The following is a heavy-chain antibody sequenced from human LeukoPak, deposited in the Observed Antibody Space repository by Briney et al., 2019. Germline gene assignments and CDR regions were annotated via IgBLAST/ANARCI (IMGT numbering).Heavy chain of an antibody. V-gene: IGHV3-23*01. D-gene: IGHD6-6*01. CDR2: ISGSGGST. CDR1: GFTFSSYA. J-gene: IGHJ4*02. CDR3: ARGRGNSYQYFDY. Sequence: GGSLRLSCAASGFTFSSYAMSWVRQAPGKGLEWVSAISGSGGSTYYADSVKGRFTISRDNSKNTLYLQVNSLRAEDTTVYYCARGRGNSYQYFDYWGQGTLVTVSS.